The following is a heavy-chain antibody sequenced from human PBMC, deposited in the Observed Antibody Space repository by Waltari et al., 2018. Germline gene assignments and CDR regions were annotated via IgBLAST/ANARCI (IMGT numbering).Heavy chain of an antibody. J-gene: IGHJ5*02. Sequence: QVQLQESGPGLVKPSETLSLTCTVPGGSISSYYWSWIRQPAGKGLGWIGRIYTSGSTNYNPSLKSRVTMSVDTSKNQFSLKLSSVTAADTAVYYCARGPPFYDFWSGYSPDWFDPWGQGTLVTVSS. D-gene: IGHD3-3*01. CDR1: GGSISSYY. V-gene: IGHV4-4*07. CDR3: ARGPPFYDFWSGYSPDWFDP. CDR2: IYTSGST.